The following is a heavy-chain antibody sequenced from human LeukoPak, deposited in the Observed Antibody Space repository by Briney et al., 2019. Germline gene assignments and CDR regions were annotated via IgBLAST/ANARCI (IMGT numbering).Heavy chain of an antibody. CDR1: GGSINSYY. CDR3: ARTGYSSNWYYFDY. D-gene: IGHD6-13*01. CDR2: IYYSGST. J-gene: IGHJ4*02. V-gene: IGHV4-59*01. Sequence: PSETLSLTCIVSGGSINSYYWSGIRQPPGKGLEWIGHIYYSGSTNYNPSLKSRVTISVDTSKNQFSLKLSSVTAADTAVYHCARTGYSSNWYYFDYWGQGTLVTVSS.